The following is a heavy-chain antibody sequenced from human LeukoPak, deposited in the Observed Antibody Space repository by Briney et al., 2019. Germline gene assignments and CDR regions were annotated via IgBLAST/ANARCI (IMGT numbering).Heavy chain of an antibody. CDR1: GYTFTSYG. V-gene: IGHV1-18*01. CDR3: ARGAKLASWGDFVY. J-gene: IGHJ4*02. Sequence: ASVKVSCKASGYTFTSYGISWVRQAPGQGLEWMGWISAYNGNTNYAQKLQGRVTMTTDTSTSTAYMELRSLRSDDTAVYYCARGAKLASWGDFVYWGQGTLVTVSS. CDR2: ISAYNGNT. D-gene: IGHD1-1*01.